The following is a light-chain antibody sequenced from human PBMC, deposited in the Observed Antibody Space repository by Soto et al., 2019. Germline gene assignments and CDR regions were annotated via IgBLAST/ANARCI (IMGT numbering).Light chain of an antibody. CDR3: TSYVGNDIWV. J-gene: IGLJ3*02. Sequence: QSALTQPPSASGSPGQSVTISCTGYISDVGAYNYVSWSQQYPGKAPKLMIYEVTKRPSGVPDRFSGSKSGNTASLTVSGLQAQDEADYYCTSYVGNDIWVFGGGTKLTVL. CDR1: ISDVGAYNY. CDR2: EVT. V-gene: IGLV2-8*01.